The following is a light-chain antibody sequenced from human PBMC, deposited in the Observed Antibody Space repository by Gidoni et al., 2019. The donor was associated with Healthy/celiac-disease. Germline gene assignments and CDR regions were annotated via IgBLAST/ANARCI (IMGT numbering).Light chain of an antibody. CDR2: DVS. CDR1: SSDVGGYNY. CDR3: CSYAGSYIWV. J-gene: IGLJ3*02. Sequence: QSALTQPRSVSGSPGQSVTISCTGTSSDVGGYNYVSWYQQHPGKATKLMIYDVSKRPSGVPDRFSGSKSGNTASLTISGLQAEDEADYYCCSYAGSYIWVFGGGTKLTVL. V-gene: IGLV2-11*01.